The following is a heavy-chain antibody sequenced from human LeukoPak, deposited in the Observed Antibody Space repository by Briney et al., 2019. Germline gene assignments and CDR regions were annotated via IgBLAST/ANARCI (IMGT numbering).Heavy chain of an antibody. CDR2: ISSSSSYI. Sequence: PGGSLRLSCAASGFTFSSYSMNWVRQAPGKGLEWVSSISSSSSYIYYADSVKGRFTISRDNAKNSLYLQMNSLRAEDTAVYYSARDFSPDTAAFDIWGQGTMVTVSS. J-gene: IGHJ3*02. CDR3: ARDFSPDTAAFDI. V-gene: IGHV3-21*01. CDR1: GFTFSSYS. D-gene: IGHD5-18*01.